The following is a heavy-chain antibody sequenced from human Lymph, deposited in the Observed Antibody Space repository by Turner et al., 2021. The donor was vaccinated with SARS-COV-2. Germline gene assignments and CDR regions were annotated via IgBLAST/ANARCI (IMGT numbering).Heavy chain of an antibody. CDR3: SRDLRDWYGMDV. D-gene: IGHD3-9*01. J-gene: IGHJ6*02. CDR2: IYSGGIS. CDR1: GFTVSYNY. Sequence: PGSSQKQSCAPSGFTVSYNYMTGVRQAQGKGLEWVSVIYSGGISYYQDSVKGRVTFSKDSPENTRYRLINSDRAEDSCAYSCSRDLRDWYGMDVWGQGTMVTVSS. V-gene: IGHV3-53*01.